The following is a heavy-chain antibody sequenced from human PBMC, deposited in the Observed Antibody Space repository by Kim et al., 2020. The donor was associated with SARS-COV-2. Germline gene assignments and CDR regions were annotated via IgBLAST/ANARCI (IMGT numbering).Heavy chain of an antibody. J-gene: IGHJ4*02. CDR3: ARPPRPVRHFNY. Sequence: SETLSLTCAGSGGSFSGYFWSWIRQSPGKGLEWIGEINHTGSTNYNPSLKSRATISVDTSKNQFSLRLTSVTAADTAVYYCARPPRPVRHFNYWGQGTLV. CDR1: GGSFSGYF. CDR2: INHTGST. V-gene: IGHV4-34*01. D-gene: IGHD6-6*01.